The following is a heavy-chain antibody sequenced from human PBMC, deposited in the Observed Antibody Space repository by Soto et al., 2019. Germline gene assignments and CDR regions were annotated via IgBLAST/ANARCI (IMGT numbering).Heavy chain of an antibody. V-gene: IGHV4-59*03. CDR1: GTSINNYY. J-gene: IGHJ2*01. CDR3: AGFNWGSVFAYFDL. CDR2: ISYTGST. D-gene: IGHD7-27*01. Sequence: QVQLQESGPGLVKPSDTLSLTCIVSGTSINNYYWSWIRQPPGKGLEWIGYISYTGSTNYNPSLKSRLTMSVDTSKNQFSLKVTSVTAADTAVYYCAGFNWGSVFAYFDLWGRGTLITVSS.